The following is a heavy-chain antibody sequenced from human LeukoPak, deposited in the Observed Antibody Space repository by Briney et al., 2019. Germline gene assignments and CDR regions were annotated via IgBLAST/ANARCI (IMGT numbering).Heavy chain of an antibody. CDR1: GFTFTGYA. Sequence: GGSLRLSCAASGFTFTGYAMRWVRQAPGKGLEWVSGISGSGGSTYYADSVKGRFTISRDNSKNTLYLRMNGLRAADTAVYYCARHSGSYSYFDYWGQGTLVTVSS. CDR3: ARHSGSYSYFDY. J-gene: IGHJ4*02. V-gene: IGHV3-23*01. D-gene: IGHD1-26*01. CDR2: ISGSGGST.